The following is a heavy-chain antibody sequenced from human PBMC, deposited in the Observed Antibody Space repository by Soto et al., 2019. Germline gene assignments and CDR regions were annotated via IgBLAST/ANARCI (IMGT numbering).Heavy chain of an antibody. CDR3: AKNGQPPYYYYGLDV. V-gene: IGHV1-18*01. CDR2: ISGYNGDT. J-gene: IGHJ6*02. Sequence: QGHLVQSEAEVKKPGASVNVSCKASGYTFTRYGISWVRQAPGQGLEWMGWISGYNGDTNYAQKFQDRVSMTIDTSTGTAYMELRSLTSDDTAIYYCAKNGQPPYYYYGLDVWGQGTKVTVSS. D-gene: IGHD2-8*01. CDR1: GYTFTRYG.